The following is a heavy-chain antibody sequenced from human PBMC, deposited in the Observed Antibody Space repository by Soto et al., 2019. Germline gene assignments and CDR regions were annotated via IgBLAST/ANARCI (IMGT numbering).Heavy chain of an antibody. D-gene: IGHD3-22*01. Sequence: GASVKVSCKASGYTFTGYYMHWVRQAPGQGLEWMGWINPNSGGTNYAQKFQGWVTMTRDTSISTAYMELSRLRSDDTAVYYCARSVGGYDSSDDWFDPWGQGTLVTVSS. CDR3: ARSVGGYDSSDDWFDP. CDR2: INPNSGGT. J-gene: IGHJ5*02. V-gene: IGHV1-2*04. CDR1: GYTFTGYY.